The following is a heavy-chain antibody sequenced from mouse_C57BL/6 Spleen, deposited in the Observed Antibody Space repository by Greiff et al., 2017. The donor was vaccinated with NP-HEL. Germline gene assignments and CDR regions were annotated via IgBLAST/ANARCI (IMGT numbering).Heavy chain of an antibody. CDR2: IYPRDGST. CDR1: GYTFTDHT. D-gene: IGHD2-1*01. CDR3: ARDGNYFYWYFDV. J-gene: IGHJ1*03. V-gene: IGHV1-78*01. Sequence: VQRVESDAELVKPGASVKISCKVSGYTFTDHTIHWMKQRPEQGLEWIGYIYPRDGSTKYNEKFKGKATLTADKSSSTAYMQLNSLTSEDSAVYFCARDGNYFYWYFDVWGTGTTVTVSS.